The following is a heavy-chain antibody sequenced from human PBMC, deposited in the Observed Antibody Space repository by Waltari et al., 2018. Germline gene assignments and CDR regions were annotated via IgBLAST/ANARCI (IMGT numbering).Heavy chain of an antibody. CDR3: ARALWGVGTRGDFFDI. CDR2: VQSSGST. CDR1: GDSLGTNY. Sequence: QVQLRESGPGLVKSSETLSLTCSVSGDSLGTNYWSWIRQSPGKGLEWIGYVQSSGSTDYNPSCRGRVTMSADASKNQFSLTLKSLTAADTATYFCARALWGVGTRGDFFDIWGRGTTVTVS. J-gene: IGHJ3*02. V-gene: IGHV4-59*01. D-gene: IGHD1-7*01.